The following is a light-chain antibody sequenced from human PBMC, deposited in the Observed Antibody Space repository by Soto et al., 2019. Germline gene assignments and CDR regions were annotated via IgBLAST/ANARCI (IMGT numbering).Light chain of an antibody. CDR2: GAS. J-gene: IGKJ1*01. V-gene: IGKV3-15*01. CDR1: QSVRSN. Sequence: EIVMTQSPATQSVSPGERATLSCRASQSVRSNLAWYQQKPGQAPRLLIYGASTRATGISARFSGSGSGTEFTLTISSLQSEDFAVYYCQQYNNWPPTFGQVTKVDIK. CDR3: QQYNNWPPT.